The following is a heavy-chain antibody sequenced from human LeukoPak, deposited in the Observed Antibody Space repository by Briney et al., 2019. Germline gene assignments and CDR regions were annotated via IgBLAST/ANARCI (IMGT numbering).Heavy chain of an antibody. D-gene: IGHD3-9*01. V-gene: IGHV1-46*01. CDR3: ARDEVRYFDWLLIPYYGMDV. Sequence: ASVKVSCKASGYTFTSYYMHWVRQAPGQGLEWMGITNPSGGSTSYAQKFQGRVTMTRDTSTSTVYMELSSLRSEDTAVYYCARDEVRYFDWLLIPYYGMDVWGQGTTVTVSS. CDR1: GYTFTSYY. CDR2: TNPSGGST. J-gene: IGHJ6*02.